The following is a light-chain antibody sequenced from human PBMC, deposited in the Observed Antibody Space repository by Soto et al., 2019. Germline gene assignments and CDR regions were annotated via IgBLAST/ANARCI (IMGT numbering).Light chain of an antibody. J-gene: IGLJ3*02. CDR3: SSYTASSTLV. CDR2: EVS. V-gene: IGLV2-14*01. CDR1: SSDVGGYNY. Sequence: QSALTQPASVSGSPRQSITISCTGTSSDVGGYNYVSWYQQHPGKAPKLMIYEVSNRPSGVSNRFSGSKSGITASLTISGLQAEDEADYYCSSYTASSTLVFGGGTKLTVL.